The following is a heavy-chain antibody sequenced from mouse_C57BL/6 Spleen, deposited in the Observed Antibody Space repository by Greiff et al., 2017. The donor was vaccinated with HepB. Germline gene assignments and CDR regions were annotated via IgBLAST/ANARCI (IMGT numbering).Heavy chain of an antibody. Sequence: QVQLQQSGAELARPGASVKLSCKASGYTFTSYGISWVKQRTGQGLEWIGEIYPRSGNTYYNEKFKGKATLTADKSSSTAYMELRSLTSEDSAVYFCLYYDYDGGFAYWGQGTLVTVSA. CDR3: LYYDYDGGFAY. V-gene: IGHV1-81*01. D-gene: IGHD2-4*01. J-gene: IGHJ3*01. CDR2: IYPRSGNT. CDR1: GYTFTSYG.